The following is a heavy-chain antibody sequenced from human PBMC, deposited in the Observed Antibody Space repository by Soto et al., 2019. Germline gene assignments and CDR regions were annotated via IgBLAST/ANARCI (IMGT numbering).Heavy chain of an antibody. J-gene: IGHJ4*02. CDR2: IRTISSAI. Sequence: QLVESGGGLVQPGGSLRLSCAASGFTFSDYPMNWVRQAPGKGLEWVSSIRTISSAIYFADSVRGRFTISRDNARNSLYLPMTSLRDEDTAVNYCARETPSFDSWGQGTLVTVSS. CDR3: ARETPSFDS. V-gene: IGHV3-48*02. CDR1: GFTFSDYP. D-gene: IGHD2-15*01.